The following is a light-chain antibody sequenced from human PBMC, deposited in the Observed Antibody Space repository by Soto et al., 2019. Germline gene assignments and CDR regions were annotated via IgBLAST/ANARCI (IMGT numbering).Light chain of an antibody. V-gene: IGKV1-39*01. J-gene: IGKJ2*01. CDR2: AAS. CDR3: QQSYSTPYT. Sequence: DIQMTQSPSSLSASVGDRVTITCRASQSISSYLNWYQQKPGKAPKLLIYAASSLQSGVPSRFRGRGSWTDFTLTISTLQPEDFATYYCQQSYSTPYTFGQGTKLEIK. CDR1: QSISSY.